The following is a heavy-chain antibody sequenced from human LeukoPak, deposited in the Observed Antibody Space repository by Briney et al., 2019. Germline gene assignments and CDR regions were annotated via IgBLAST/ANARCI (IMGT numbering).Heavy chain of an antibody. CDR2: ISSSSSTI. Sequence: GGSLRLSCAASGFTFSSYSMNWVRQAPGKGLEWVSYISSSSSTIYYADSVKGRFTISRDNAKNSLYLQMNSLRVEDTAVYYCARAVWDSSGHLFDYWGQGTLVTVSS. V-gene: IGHV3-48*04. CDR1: GFTFSSYS. J-gene: IGHJ4*02. D-gene: IGHD3-22*01. CDR3: ARAVWDSSGHLFDY.